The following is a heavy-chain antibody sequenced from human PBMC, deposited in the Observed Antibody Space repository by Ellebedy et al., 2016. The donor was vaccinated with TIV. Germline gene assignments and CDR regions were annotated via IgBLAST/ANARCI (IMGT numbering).Heavy chain of an antibody. CDR3: ARIQNDILTFDP. CDR2: IFSNDEK. CDR1: GFSLSNARMG. J-gene: IGHJ5*02. V-gene: IGHV2-26*01. Sequence: SGPTLVXPTETLTLTCTVSGFSLSNARMGVSWIRQPPGKALEWLAHIFSNDEKSYSTSLKSRLTISKDTSKSQVVLTMTNMDPVGTATYYCARIQNDILTFDPWGQGTLVTVSS. D-gene: IGHD3-9*01.